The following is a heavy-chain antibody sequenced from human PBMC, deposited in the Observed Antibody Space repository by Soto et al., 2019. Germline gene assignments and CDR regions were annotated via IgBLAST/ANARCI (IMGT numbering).Heavy chain of an antibody. CDR2: IKSKRDGETA. CDR3: AITAMINRDSSTSFDY. V-gene: IGHV3-15*01. D-gene: IGHD5-18*01. CDR1: GLTFSNVW. J-gene: IGHJ4*02. Sequence: EVQLVESGGGSVKPGGSLRLSCAASGLTFSNVWMTWVRQAPGKGREWVCRIKSKRDGETADVAGPVKARFTISRDVSKHTVFLVMNSLKSEDTGLYYCAITAMINRDSSTSFDYLGGGTQVTVSS.